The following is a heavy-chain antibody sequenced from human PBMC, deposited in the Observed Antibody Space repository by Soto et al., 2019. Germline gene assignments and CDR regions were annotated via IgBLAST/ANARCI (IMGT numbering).Heavy chain of an antibody. V-gene: IGHV1-69*13. D-gene: IGHD1-7*01. Sequence: SVKVSCKASGGTFSSYAISWVRQAPGQGLEWMGGIIPIFGTANYAQKFQGRVTITADESTSTAYMELSSLRSEDTAVYYCARRITGNTGYYYYYYGMDVWGQGTTVTVSS. CDR2: IIPIFGTA. J-gene: IGHJ6*02. CDR3: ARRITGNTGYYYYYYGMDV. CDR1: GGTFSSYA.